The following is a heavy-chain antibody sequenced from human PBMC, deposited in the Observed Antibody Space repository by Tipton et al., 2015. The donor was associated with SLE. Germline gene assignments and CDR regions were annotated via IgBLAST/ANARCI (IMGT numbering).Heavy chain of an antibody. J-gene: IGHJ3*02. CDR3: ARSGYYYDSSGFAAFDI. V-gene: IGHV3-74*01. CDR2: INSDGSST. Sequence: SLRLSCAASGFTFSSYWMHWVRQAPGKGLVWVSRINSDGSSTSYADSVKGRFTISRDNAKNTLYLQMNSLRAEDTAVYYCARSGYYYDSSGFAAFDIWGQGTMVTVSS. CDR1: GFTFSSYW. D-gene: IGHD3-22*01.